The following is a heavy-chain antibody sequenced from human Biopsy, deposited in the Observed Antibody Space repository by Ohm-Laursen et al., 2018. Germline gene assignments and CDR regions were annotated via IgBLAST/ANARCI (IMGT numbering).Heavy chain of an antibody. D-gene: IGHD3-9*01. V-gene: IGHV1-46*01. CDR2: INPTGGTA. J-gene: IGHJ6*02. CDR3: ARDETGSSVFGPYYYGMDV. CDR1: GYSFTKYY. Sequence: GASVKASCKAYGYSFTKYYINWVRQAPGQGLEWVGIINPTGGTASYAEKFQGRVTLTRDTSTGTVYLELNSLISEDTALYYCARDETGSSVFGPYYYGMDVWGQGTTVTVSS.